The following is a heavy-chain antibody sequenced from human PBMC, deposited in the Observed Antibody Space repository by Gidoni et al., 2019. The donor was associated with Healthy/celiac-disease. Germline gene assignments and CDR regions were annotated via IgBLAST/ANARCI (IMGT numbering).Heavy chain of an antibody. J-gene: IGHJ4*02. V-gene: IGHV1-69*01. CDR3: ARVGVLVRSSSWYEGTERYYFDY. CDR2: IIPIFGTA. D-gene: IGHD6-13*01. Sequence: QVQLVQSGAEVKKPGSSVKVSCKASGGTFSSYAISWVRQAPGQGLEWMGGIIPIFGTANYAQKFQGRVTITADESTSTAYMELSSLRSEDTAVYYCARVGVLVRSSSWYEGTERYYFDYWGQGTLVTVSS. CDR1: GGTFSSYA.